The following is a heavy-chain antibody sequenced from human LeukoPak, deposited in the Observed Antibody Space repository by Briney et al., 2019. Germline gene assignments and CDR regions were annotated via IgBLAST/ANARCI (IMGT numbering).Heavy chain of an antibody. J-gene: IGHJ4*02. Sequence: ASVKVSCKPSGYTFISCGLTWVRHVPGQGFEWIRWIQTYNGDTQYADNFQGRVTMTRDTSTNTAFMELRNLKSDDTAVYYCARAVAGPLKYWGQGTLITVSS. CDR1: GYTFISCG. CDR2: IQTYNGDT. CDR3: ARAVAGPLKY. V-gene: IGHV1-18*04. D-gene: IGHD6-19*01.